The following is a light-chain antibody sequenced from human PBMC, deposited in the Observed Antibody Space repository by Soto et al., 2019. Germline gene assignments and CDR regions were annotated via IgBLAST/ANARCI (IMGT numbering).Light chain of an antibody. CDR1: QSVSSNY. V-gene: IGKV3-20*01. Sequence: EIVLTQSPGTLSLSQGERSTLXXRASQSVSSNYLAWYQQKPGQAPRLXIYAASSRATGIPDRFSGSGSGTDFTLTISRLESEDFAVYHCQQYGSSPLTFGGGTKVDIK. J-gene: IGKJ4*01. CDR2: AAS. CDR3: QQYGSSPLT.